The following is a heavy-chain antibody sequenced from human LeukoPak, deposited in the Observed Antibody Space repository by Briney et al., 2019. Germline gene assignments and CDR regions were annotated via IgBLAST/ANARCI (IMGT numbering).Heavy chain of an antibody. J-gene: IGHJ4*02. D-gene: IGHD3-22*01. Sequence: ASVKVSCKASGYTFTGYYMHWVRQAPGQGLEWMGWINPNSGGTNYAQKFQGRVTMTRDTSISTAYMELSRLRSDDTAVYYCARDPSSHYYDSSGYPDYWGQGTLVTVSS. CDR3: ARDPSSHYYDSSGYPDY. CDR2: INPNSGGT. V-gene: IGHV1-2*02. CDR1: GYTFTGYY.